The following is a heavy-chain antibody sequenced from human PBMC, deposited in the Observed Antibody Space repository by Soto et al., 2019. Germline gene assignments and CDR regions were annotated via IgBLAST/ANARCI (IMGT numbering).Heavy chain of an antibody. Sequence: SVKVSCKASGGTFSSYAISWVRQAPGQGLEWMGGIIPIFGTANYAQKFQGRVTITADESTSTAYMELSSLRSEDTAVYYCARGGRGCSSTSCYINYYYYYGMDVWGQGTTVTVSS. D-gene: IGHD2-2*01. CDR3: ARGGRGCSSTSCYINYYYYYGMDV. J-gene: IGHJ6*02. CDR2: IIPIFGTA. V-gene: IGHV1-69*13. CDR1: GGTFSSYA.